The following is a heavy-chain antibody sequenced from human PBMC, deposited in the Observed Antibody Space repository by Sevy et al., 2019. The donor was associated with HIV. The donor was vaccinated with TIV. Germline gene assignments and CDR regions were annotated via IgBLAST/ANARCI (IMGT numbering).Heavy chain of an antibody. V-gene: IGHV3-30*18. J-gene: IGHJ6*02. Sequence: GGSLRLSCTGSGFSFSYYGIHWVRQAPGKGLDWVALISHDGINEYYADSVEGRFTISRDNSKNTVYLEMNRLRNEDTAIYFCANAYSGSYSHSYLYALDVWGQGTTVTVSS. CDR3: ANAYSGSYSHSYLYALDV. CDR1: GFSFSYYG. CDR2: ISHDGINE. D-gene: IGHD1-26*01.